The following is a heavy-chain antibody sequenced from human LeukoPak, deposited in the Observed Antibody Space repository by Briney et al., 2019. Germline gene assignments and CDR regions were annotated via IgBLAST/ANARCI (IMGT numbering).Heavy chain of an antibody. D-gene: IGHD6-19*01. Sequence: GGSLRLYCAASGFTFSSYGMHWVRQAPGKGLEWVAVIWYDGSNKYYADSVKGRFTISRDNSKNTLYLQMNSLRAEDTAVYYCAREGGVAVAGAFDYWGQGTLVTVSS. V-gene: IGHV3-33*01. CDR3: AREGGVAVAGAFDY. CDR2: IWYDGSNK. J-gene: IGHJ4*02. CDR1: GFTFSSYG.